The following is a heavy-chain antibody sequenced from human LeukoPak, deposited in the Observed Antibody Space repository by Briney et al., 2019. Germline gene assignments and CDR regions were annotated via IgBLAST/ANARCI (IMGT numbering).Heavy chain of an antibody. Sequence: PSETLSLTCTVSGGSISSYYWVWIRQPPGKGLEWIGSIYSRGSTYYHPSLKSRVTMSMDTSKNQFSLNVISVTAADTAFYYCARDDLSRGGFDPWGQGVLVTVSS. CDR2: IYSRGST. CDR1: GGSISSYY. CDR3: ARDDLSRGGFDP. V-gene: IGHV4-39*07. D-gene: IGHD3/OR15-3a*01. J-gene: IGHJ5*02.